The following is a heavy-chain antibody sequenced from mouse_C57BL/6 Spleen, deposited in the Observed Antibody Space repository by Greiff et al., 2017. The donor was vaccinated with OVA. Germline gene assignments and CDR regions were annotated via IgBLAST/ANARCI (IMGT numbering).Heavy chain of an antibody. CDR1: GYAFTNYL. CDR3: AREDYYGSSYLDY. V-gene: IGHV1-54*01. J-gene: IGHJ2*01. D-gene: IGHD1-1*01. Sequence: LEESGAELVRPGTSVKVSCKASGYAFTNYLIEWVKQRPGQGLEWIGLINPGSGGTNYNEKFKGKATLTADKSSSTAYMQLSSLTSEDSAVYFCAREDYYGSSYLDYWGQGTTLTVSS. CDR2: INPGSGGT.